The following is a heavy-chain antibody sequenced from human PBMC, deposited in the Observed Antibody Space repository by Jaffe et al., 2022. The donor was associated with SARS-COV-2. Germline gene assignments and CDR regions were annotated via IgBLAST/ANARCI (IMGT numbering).Heavy chain of an antibody. D-gene: IGHD2-8*01. CDR1: GFTFSSYS. J-gene: IGHJ3*02. CDR2: ISSSSSYI. CDR3: ARAGVSFVRDAFDI. V-gene: IGHV3-21*01. Sequence: EVQLVESGGGLVKPGGSLRLSCAASGFTFSSYSMNWVRQAPGKGLEWVSSISSSSSYIYYADSVKGRFTISRDNAKNSLYLQMNSLRAEDTAVYYCARAGVSFVRDAFDIWGQGTMVTVSS.